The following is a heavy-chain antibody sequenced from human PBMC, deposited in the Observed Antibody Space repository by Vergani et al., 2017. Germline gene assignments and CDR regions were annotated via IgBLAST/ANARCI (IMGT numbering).Heavy chain of an antibody. J-gene: IGHJ4*02. CDR1: EYSFGNYW. CDR2: IYPADSDT. Sequence: EVELVQSGPEMRKPGESLKISCKGSEYSFGNYWIGWVRQMPGKGLEWMGIIYPADSDTRYSPYFQGQVTISADKSISTAFLQWESLKASDTALYYCARHTTYTDSWGQGTLVTVSS. CDR3: ARHTTYTDS. D-gene: IGHD1-1*01. V-gene: IGHV5-51*01.